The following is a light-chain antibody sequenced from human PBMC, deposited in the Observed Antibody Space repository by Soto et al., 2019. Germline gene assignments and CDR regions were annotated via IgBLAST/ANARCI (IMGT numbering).Light chain of an antibody. CDR3: QQFGSSPRT. J-gene: IGKJ1*01. CDR1: QSVSSTY. V-gene: IGKV3-20*01. CDR2: GAS. Sequence: VLTQSPGTLSLSPGERATLSCRASQSVSSTYLAWYPLKPGQAPRLLIYGASSRATGIPDRFSGSGSGTDFTLTISRLEPEDFAVYYCQQFGSSPRTFGQGTKVDIK.